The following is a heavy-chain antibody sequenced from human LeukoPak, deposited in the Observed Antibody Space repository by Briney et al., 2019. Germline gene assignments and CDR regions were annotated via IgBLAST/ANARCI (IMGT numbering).Heavy chain of an antibody. CDR1: GGTFSSYD. J-gene: IGHJ4*02. V-gene: IGHV1-69*06. D-gene: IGHD2-2*01. Sequence: SVKVSCKASGGTFSSYDISWVRQAPGQGLEWMGGIMPISGTANYAQKFQGRVTITADKPTNTAYMELSSLRSEDTAVYYCASGRTDIVVVPATLRNYYFDYWGQGTLVTVSS. CDR2: IMPISGTA. CDR3: ASGRTDIVVVPATLRNYYFDY.